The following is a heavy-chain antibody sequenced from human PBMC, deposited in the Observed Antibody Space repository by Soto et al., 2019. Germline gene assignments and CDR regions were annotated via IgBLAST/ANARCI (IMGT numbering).Heavy chain of an antibody. CDR1: GGTFSRYA. J-gene: IGHJ6*02. V-gene: IGHV1-69*12. CDR3: PRQGAALRDYYSGMDV. CDR2: ISPIFGTA. D-gene: IGHD6-25*01. Sequence: QVQLVQSGAEVKKPGSSVKVSCKASGGTFSRYAISWVRQAPGQGLEWMGGISPIFGTAHYAQKFQGRVTITADEXTXXAYMELSSLRSADTAEYYCPRQGAALRDYYSGMDVWGQGTTVTVSS.